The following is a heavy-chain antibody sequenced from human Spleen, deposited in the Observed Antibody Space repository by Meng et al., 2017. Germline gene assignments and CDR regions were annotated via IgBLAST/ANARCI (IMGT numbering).Heavy chain of an antibody. J-gene: IGHJ5*02. Sequence: QVQLKGSVLSLVQPSQTLSLTCTVFGGSISTGGYYWNWIRHHPGKGLEWIGYIYYSGSTFYNPSLKSRVTMSVDTSKNQFALHLTSVTAADTAVYYCARDGVGYGSGTNKWFDPWGQGTLVTVSS. CDR2: IYYSGST. V-gene: IGHV4-31*03. CDR1: GGSISTGGYY. CDR3: ARDGVGYGSGTNKWFDP. D-gene: IGHD3-10*01.